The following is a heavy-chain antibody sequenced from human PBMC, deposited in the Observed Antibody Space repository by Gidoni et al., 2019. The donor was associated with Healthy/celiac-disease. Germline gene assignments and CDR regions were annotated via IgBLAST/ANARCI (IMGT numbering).Heavy chain of an antibody. Sequence: QVQLVQSGAEVKQPGSSVKVSCKASGGTFSSYAISWVRQAPGQGLEWMGGIIPIFGTANDAQKFQGRVTITADESTSTAYMELSSLRSEDTAVYYCARDFKDRSPWPRGIRGPEYFQHWGQGTLVTVSS. V-gene: IGHV1-69*01. D-gene: IGHD3-10*01. CDR3: ARDFKDRSPWPRGIRGPEYFQH. CDR1: GGTFSSYA. J-gene: IGHJ1*01. CDR2: IIPIFGTA.